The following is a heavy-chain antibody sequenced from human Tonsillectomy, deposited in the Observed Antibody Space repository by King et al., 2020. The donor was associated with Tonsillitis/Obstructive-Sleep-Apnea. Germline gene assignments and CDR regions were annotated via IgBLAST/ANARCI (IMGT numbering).Heavy chain of an antibody. CDR1: GYTFTSYS. CDR2: INPSGGST. V-gene: IGHV1-46*01. J-gene: IGHJ4*02. D-gene: IGHD5-12*01. Sequence: VQLVESGAEVKTPGASVKVSCKASGYTFTSYSMHWVRQAPGQGLEWMGIINPSGGSTSYAQKFQGRVTMTRDTSTSTVYMELSSLRSEDTAVYCCARAGGVNIVATTLFDYWGQRTLVTVSS. CDR3: ARAGGVNIVATTLFDY.